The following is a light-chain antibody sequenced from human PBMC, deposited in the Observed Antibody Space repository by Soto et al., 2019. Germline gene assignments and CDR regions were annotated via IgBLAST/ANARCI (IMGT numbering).Light chain of an antibody. J-gene: IGKJ4*01. V-gene: IGKV3-20*01. CDR1: QSVSSSY. CDR3: QQYGSFPLT. CDR2: GAS. Sequence: EIVLTQSPGTLSLSPEERATLSCRASQSVSSSYLAWYQQKPGQAPRLLIYGASSRATGIPDRFSGSGSGTDFTLTISRLEPEDFAVYYCQQYGSFPLTFGGGTKVEIK.